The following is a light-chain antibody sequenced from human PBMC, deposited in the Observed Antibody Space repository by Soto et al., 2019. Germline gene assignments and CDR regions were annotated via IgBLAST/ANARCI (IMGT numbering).Light chain of an antibody. CDR2: GAS. J-gene: IGKJ1*01. Sequence: IVLTQSPGTLSLSPGERATLSCRASQSVSSSYVAWYRQKPGQAPRLLIYGASSRATGIPDRFSGSGSGTDFTLTISRLEPEDFAVYYCQQYGSSPRTFGQGTKVDIK. CDR1: QSVSSSY. CDR3: QQYGSSPRT. V-gene: IGKV3-20*01.